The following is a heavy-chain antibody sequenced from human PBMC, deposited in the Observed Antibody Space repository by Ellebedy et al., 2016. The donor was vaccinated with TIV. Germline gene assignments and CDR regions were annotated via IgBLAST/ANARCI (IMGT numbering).Heavy chain of an antibody. CDR1: GFTFSSYG. D-gene: IGHD3-10*01. CDR2: IFYDGSRE. V-gene: IGHV3-30*02. CDR3: AKRGSDSPQSFDP. J-gene: IGHJ5*02. Sequence: GESLKISCAASGFTFSSYGMHWVRQAPGKGLEWVASIFYDGSREYYGDSVKGRFTVSRDNSKNTLYLQMNSLREEDTAVYYCAKRGSDSPQSFDPWGQGTQVTVSS.